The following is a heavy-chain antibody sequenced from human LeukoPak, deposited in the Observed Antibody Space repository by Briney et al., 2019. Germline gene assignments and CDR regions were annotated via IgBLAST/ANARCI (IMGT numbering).Heavy chain of an antibody. D-gene: IGHD2-2*01. Sequence: ASVKVSCKASGYTFTSYYMHWVRQAPGQGLEWMGIINPSGGSTSYAQKFQGRVTMTRDTSTSTAYMELSSLRSEDTAVYYCATVRSTSRPWFDPWGQGTLVTVSS. CDR2: INPSGGST. CDR1: GYTFTSYY. CDR3: ATVRSTSRPWFDP. V-gene: IGHV1-46*01. J-gene: IGHJ5*02.